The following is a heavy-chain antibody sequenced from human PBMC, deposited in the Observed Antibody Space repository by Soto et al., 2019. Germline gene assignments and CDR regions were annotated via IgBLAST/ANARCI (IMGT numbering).Heavy chain of an antibody. CDR3: ARDQGYYDFWSGSPPGSHLYYYYGMDV. J-gene: IGHJ6*02. CDR1: GYTFTSYG. Sequence: GASVKVSCKASGYTFTSYGISWVRQAPGQGLEWMGWISAYNGNTNYAQKLQGRATMTTDTSTSTAYMELRSLRSDDTAVYYCARDQGYYDFWSGSPPGSHLYYYYGMDVWGHGTTVTVSS. V-gene: IGHV1-18*01. CDR2: ISAYNGNT. D-gene: IGHD3-3*01.